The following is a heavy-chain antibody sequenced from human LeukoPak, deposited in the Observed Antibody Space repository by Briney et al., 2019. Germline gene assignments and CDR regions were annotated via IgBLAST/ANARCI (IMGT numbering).Heavy chain of an antibody. V-gene: IGHV3-7*03. CDR1: GFTFSSYW. CDR2: IKQDGSEK. CDR3: ARVNLILSRDYGMDV. D-gene: IGHD3-3*02. Sequence: GGSLRLSCAASGFTFSSYWMSWVRQAPGKGLEWVANIKQDGSEKYYVDSVKGRFTISRDSAKNSLYLQTNSLRAEDTAVYYCARVNLILSRDYGMDVWGQGTTVTVSS. J-gene: IGHJ6*02.